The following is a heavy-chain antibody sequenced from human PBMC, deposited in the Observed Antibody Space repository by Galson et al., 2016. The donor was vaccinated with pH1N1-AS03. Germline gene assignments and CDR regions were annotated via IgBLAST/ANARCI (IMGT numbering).Heavy chain of an antibody. CDR1: GYTFTRYY. Sequence: SVKVTCKASGYTFTRYYMHWVRQAPGQGLEWMGVIDPSGGGTTYAQKFHGRVTMTRDTSTTTAHMELSSLRSEDTAIYYCVAYGSGTQAYFDYWGQGTLVTDSS. D-gene: IGHD3-10*01. CDR2: IDPSGGGT. CDR3: VAYGSGTQAYFDY. V-gene: IGHV1-46*01. J-gene: IGHJ4*02.